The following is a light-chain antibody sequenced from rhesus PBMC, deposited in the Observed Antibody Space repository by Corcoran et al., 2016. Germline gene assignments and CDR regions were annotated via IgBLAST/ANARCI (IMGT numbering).Light chain of an antibody. J-gene: IGKJ4*01. CDR1: QIISSY. CDR3: QQHNSHPLT. Sequence: DIQMTQSPSSLSASVGDRVTITCRASQIISSYLAWYQQKPGKVPKLLIYVASSLESGVPSRFSGSGSGTEFTLTISSLQPEDFATYYCQQHNSHPLTFGGGTKVEIK. CDR2: VAS. V-gene: IGKV1-44*02.